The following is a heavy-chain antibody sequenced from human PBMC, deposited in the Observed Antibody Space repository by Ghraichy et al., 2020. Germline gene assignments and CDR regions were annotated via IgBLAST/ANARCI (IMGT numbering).Heavy chain of an antibody. J-gene: IGHJ4*02. CDR3: AKSPYSGSYYDLDY. CDR1: GFTFSSYG. CDR2: ISYDGSNK. D-gene: IGHD1-26*01. Sequence: GGSLRLSCAASGFTFSSYGMHWVRQAPGKGLEWVAVISYDGSNKYYADSVKGRFTISRDNSKNRLYLQMNSLRAEDTAVYYCAKSPYSGSYYDLDYWGQGTLVTVSS. V-gene: IGHV3-30*18.